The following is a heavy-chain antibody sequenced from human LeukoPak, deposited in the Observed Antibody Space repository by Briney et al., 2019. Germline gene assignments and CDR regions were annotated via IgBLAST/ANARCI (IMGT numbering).Heavy chain of an antibody. D-gene: IGHD5-12*01. CDR1: GFTFSSYA. V-gene: IGHV3-48*04. CDR2: ISSSGSTI. CDR3: AREYSSEYYFDY. Sequence: GGSLRLSCAASGFTFSSYAMSWVRQAPGKGLEWVSYISSSGSTIYYADSVKGRFTISRDNAKNSLYLQMNSLRAEDTAVYYCAREYSSEYYFDYWGQGTLVTVSS. J-gene: IGHJ4*02.